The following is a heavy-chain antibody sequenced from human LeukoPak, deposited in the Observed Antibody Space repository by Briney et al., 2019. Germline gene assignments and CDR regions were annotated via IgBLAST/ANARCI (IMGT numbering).Heavy chain of an antibody. D-gene: IGHD6-19*01. CDR1: GFTFRSYS. CDR2: VSSSSSYI. J-gene: IGHJ4*02. V-gene: IGHV3-21*01. CDR3: ARREAVAGGAHFDY. Sequence: GGSLRLSCAASGFTFRSYSMNWVRQAPGKGLEWVSSVSSSSSYIYYADSVKGRFTISRDNAKNSLYLQMNSLRAEDTAVYYCARREAVAGGAHFDYWGQGTLITVSS.